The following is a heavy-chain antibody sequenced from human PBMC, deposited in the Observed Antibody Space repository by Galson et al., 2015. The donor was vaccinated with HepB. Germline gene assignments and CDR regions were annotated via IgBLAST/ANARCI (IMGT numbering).Heavy chain of an antibody. J-gene: IGHJ4*02. CDR2: ISSSSSYI. Sequence: SLRLSCADSGFTFSSYSMNWVRQAPGKGLEWVSSISSSSSYIYYADSVKGRFTISRDNAKNSLYLQMNSLRAEDMAVYYCARDFGKAGTDYWGQGTLVTVSS. D-gene: IGHD6-19*01. CDR3: ARDFGKAGTDY. V-gene: IGHV3-21*01. CDR1: GFTFSSYS.